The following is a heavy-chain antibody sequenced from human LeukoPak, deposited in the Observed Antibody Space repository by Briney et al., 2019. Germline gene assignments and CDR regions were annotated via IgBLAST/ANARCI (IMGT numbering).Heavy chain of an antibody. D-gene: IGHD1-26*01. Sequence: GRSLRLSCAASGFTFDDYAMHWVRQAPGKGLEWVSGISWNSGSIGYADSVKGRFTISRDNAKNSLYLQMNSLRAEDTALYYCAKDKGGSYFYFDYWGQGTLVTVSS. V-gene: IGHV3-9*01. J-gene: IGHJ4*02. CDR3: AKDKGGSYFYFDY. CDR1: GFTFDDYA. CDR2: ISWNSGSI.